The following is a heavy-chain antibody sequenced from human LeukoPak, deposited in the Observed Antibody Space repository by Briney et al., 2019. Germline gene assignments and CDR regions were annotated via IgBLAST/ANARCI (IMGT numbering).Heavy chain of an antibody. CDR1: GGSISSSSYY. CDR3: ARDLPVVPAAITRGSNWFAP. D-gene: IGHD2-2*01. CDR2: IYYSGST. J-gene: IGHJ5*02. V-gene: IGHV4-39*07. Sequence: PSQTLSLTCTVSGGSISSSSYYWGWIRQPPGKGLEWIGSIYYSGSTYYNPSLKSRVTISVDTSKNQFSLKLTSVTAADTAVYYCARDLPVVPAAITRGSNWFAPCGQGTLVTVSS.